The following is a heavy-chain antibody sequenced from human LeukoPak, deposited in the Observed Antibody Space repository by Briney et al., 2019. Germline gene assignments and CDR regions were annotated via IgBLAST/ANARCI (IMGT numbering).Heavy chain of an antibody. CDR3: AKDLAYYYDSSGYWDY. CDR2: ISGSGGST. CDR1: GFTFSSYA. D-gene: IGHD3-22*01. Sequence: GGSLRLSCAASGFTFSSYAMSWVRQAPGKGLEWVSAISGSGGSTYYADSVKGRFTISRDNSKNTLYLQMNSLRAEDTAVYYCAKDLAYYYDSSGYWDYWGRGTLVTVSS. V-gene: IGHV3-23*01. J-gene: IGHJ4*02.